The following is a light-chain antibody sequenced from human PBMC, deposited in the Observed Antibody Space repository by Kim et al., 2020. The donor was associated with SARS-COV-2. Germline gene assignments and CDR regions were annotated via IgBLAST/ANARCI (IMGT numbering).Light chain of an antibody. CDR1: QSISSS. CDR3: QHYNSYSGT. CDR2: AAS. J-gene: IGKJ1*01. V-gene: IGKV1-5*01. Sequence: DIQMTQSPSTLSASVRDRVTISCRASQSISSSLAWYQQKPGKAPRLLIYAASTLESGVPLRFSGSGSGTEFTLTISSLQPDDFATYYCQHYNSYSGTFGQGTKVDIK.